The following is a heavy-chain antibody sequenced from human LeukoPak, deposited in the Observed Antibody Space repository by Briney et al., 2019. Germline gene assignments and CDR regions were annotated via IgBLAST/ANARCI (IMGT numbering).Heavy chain of an antibody. CDR3: AREGYGVYYYYYMDV. CDR1: GGSISSGSYY. CDR2: IYTSGST. J-gene: IGHJ6*03. Sequence: PSQTLSLTCTVSGGSISSGSYYWSWMRQPAGKGLEWIGRIYTSGSTNYNPSLKSRVTISVDTSKNQFSLKLSSVTAADTAVYYCAREGYGVYYYYYMDVWGKGTTVTVSS. D-gene: IGHD4-17*01. V-gene: IGHV4-61*02.